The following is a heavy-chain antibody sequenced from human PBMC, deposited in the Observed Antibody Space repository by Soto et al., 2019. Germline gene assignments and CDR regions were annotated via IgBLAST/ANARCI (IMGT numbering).Heavy chain of an antibody. V-gene: IGHV4-39*01. Sequence: SETLSLTCTVSGGSISSSTYYWGWIRQPPGKGLEWIGTIHYSGNTIYNPSLKSRVTIYIDTSRKQFSLKLNSVTAADTAVYYCARQGLRYYYYGMDVWGQGTTVTAP. CDR2: IHYSGNT. D-gene: IGHD3-16*02. CDR3: ARQGLRYYYYGMDV. CDR1: GGSISSSTYY. J-gene: IGHJ6*02.